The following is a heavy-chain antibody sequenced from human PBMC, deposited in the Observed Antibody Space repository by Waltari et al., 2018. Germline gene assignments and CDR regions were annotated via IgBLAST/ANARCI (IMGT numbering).Heavy chain of an antibody. J-gene: IGHJ4*02. Sequence: QAQLQELGPGQVKPSETLSFRCAVSGDSISTSTFYWGWVRQPPGKGLEWVGSVYYTVYKLYKPSLKSRLTLSMDTSNNHFSLSLTSVTAADTAVYYCVRQRSADFWSGYFDLWGQGTLVTVSS. CDR1: GDSISTSTFY. CDR2: VYYTVYK. V-gene: IGHV4-39*01. D-gene: IGHD3-3*01. CDR3: VRQRSADFWSGYFDL.